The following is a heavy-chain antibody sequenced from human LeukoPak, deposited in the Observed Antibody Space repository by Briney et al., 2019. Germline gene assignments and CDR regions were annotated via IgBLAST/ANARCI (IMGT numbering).Heavy chain of an antibody. V-gene: IGHV3-48*03. CDR3: ARGSIPPDY. J-gene: IGHJ4*02. D-gene: IGHD2-21*01. Sequence: PGGSLRLSCVASGFTFSSYEFNWFRQAPGKGLDWVAFISSSGTTIYYTDSVKGRFIISRDNSKNSLYLQMNSLRAEDTALYYCARGSIPPDYWGQGTLVTVSS. CDR1: GFTFSSYE. CDR2: ISSSGTTI.